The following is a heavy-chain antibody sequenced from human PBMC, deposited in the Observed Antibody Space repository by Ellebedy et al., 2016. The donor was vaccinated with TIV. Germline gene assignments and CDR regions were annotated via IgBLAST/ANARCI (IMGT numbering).Heavy chain of an antibody. CDR3: AKGVGDTAMVMSWFDP. V-gene: IGHV3-23*01. D-gene: IGHD5-18*01. J-gene: IGHJ5*02. CDR1: GFTFSSYA. CDR2: ISGRGGST. Sequence: PGGSLRLSCAASGFTFSSYAMSWVRQAPGKGLEWVSTISGRGGSTYYAGSVKGRFTVSRDTSKNTLYLRVNSLRAEDTAVYYCAKGVGDTAMVMSWFDPWGQGTLVTVSS.